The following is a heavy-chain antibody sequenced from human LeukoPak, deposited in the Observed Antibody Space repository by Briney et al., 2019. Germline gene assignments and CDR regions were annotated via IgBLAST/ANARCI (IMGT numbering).Heavy chain of an antibody. CDR2: ISAYNGNT. J-gene: IGHJ4*02. D-gene: IGHD3-22*01. CDR3: ARESYDSSGYLTY. V-gene: IGHV1-18*01. CDR1: GYTFTSYG. Sequence: ASVKVSCKASGYTFTSYGISWVRQAPGQGLEWMGWISAYNGNTNYAQKLQGRVTMTRDTSTSTVYMELSSLRSEDTAVYYCARESYDSSGYLTYWGQGTLVTVSS.